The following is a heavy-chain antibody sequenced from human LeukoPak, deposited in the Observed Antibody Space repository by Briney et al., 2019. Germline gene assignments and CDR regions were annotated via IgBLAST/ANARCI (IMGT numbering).Heavy chain of an antibody. Sequence: PGGSLRLSCAASGFIFSTYWMSWVRQAPGEGLEWVATIKQDGSEKFYVDSAKGRFTISRDNAKKSLYLQMNSLRGEDTAIYYCARGGGYASDYWGQGTLVTVSS. CDR1: GFIFSTYW. J-gene: IGHJ4*02. D-gene: IGHD2-2*01. CDR3: ARGGGYASDY. V-gene: IGHV3-7*04. CDR2: IKQDGSEK.